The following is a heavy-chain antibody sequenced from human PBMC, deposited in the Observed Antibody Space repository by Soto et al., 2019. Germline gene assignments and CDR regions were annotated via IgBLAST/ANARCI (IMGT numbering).Heavy chain of an antibody. CDR2: VNTDGSDK. Sequence: HPGGSLRLSCAASGFSLRCYWMHWVRQAPGEGLVWVSRVNTDGSDKLYADSVKGRFTISRDNTKDTLYLQINSLRVEDTAVYYCVRAAARGDNWGQGTPVTVSS. CDR3: VRAAARGDN. CDR1: GFSLRCYW. D-gene: IGHD3-10*01. V-gene: IGHV3-74*01. J-gene: IGHJ4*02.